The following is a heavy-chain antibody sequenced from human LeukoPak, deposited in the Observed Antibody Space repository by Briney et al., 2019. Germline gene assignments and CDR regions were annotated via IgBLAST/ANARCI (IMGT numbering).Heavy chain of an antibody. CDR1: GGTFSSYA. CDR3: ARDPASPYCSSTSCYTGD. J-gene: IGHJ4*02. Sequence: ASVKVSCKASGGTFSSYAISWVRQAPGQGLEWMGRIIPILGIANYAQKLQGRVTITADKSTSTAYMELSSLRSEDTAVYYCARDPASPYCSSTSCYTGDWGQGTLVTVSS. D-gene: IGHD2-2*02. V-gene: IGHV1-69*04. CDR2: IIPILGIA.